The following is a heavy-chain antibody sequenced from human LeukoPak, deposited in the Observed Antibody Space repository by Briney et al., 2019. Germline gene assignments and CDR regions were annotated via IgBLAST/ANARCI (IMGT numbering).Heavy chain of an antibody. V-gene: IGHV1-69*06. D-gene: IGHD3-16*01. CDR3: ARSQFRTTNSGAWGFQP. CDR1: GGTFSSYA. CDR2: IIPIFGTT. Sequence: SVMVSCKASGGTFSSYAISWVRQAPGQGLEWMGGIIPIFGTTNYAQKLQGRVTITADKSTSTAYMALSSLRSDDTAVYYCARSQFRTTNSGAWGFQPWGQGTLVTVSS. J-gene: IGHJ1*01.